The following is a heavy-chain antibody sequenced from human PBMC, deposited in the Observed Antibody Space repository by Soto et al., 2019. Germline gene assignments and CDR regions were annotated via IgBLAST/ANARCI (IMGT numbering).Heavy chain of an antibody. V-gene: IGHV3-66*01. CDR1: GFTVSSNY. J-gene: IGHJ6*02. CDR2: IYSGGST. Sequence: EVQLVESGGGLVQPGGSLRLSCAASGFTVSSNYMSWVRQAPGKGLEWVSVIYSGGSTYYADSVKGRFTISRDNSKNTMYLQMNSLRAEDTAVYYCASDDYYGKRGMDVWGQGTTVTVSS. D-gene: IGHD3-10*01. CDR3: ASDDYYGKRGMDV.